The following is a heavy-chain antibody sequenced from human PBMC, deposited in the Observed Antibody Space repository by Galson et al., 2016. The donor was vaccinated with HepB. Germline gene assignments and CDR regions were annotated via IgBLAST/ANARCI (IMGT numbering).Heavy chain of an antibody. D-gene: IGHD6-13*01. CDR1: GFTFSTFW. CDR3: MSYSDAWYSGF. Sequence: SLRLSCAASGFTFSTFWMTWVRQAPGKGLEWVANIKQDGSGKYYVDSVKGRFTISRDNAKNSVYLQMNSLRGDDTAVYYCMSYSDAWYSGFWGQGTLVTVPS. J-gene: IGHJ4*02. V-gene: IGHV3-7*03. CDR2: IKQDGSGK.